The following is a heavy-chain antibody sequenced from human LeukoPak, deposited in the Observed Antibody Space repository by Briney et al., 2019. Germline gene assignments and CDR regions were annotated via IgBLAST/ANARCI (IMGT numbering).Heavy chain of an antibody. D-gene: IGHD3-10*01. CDR2: INPNSGGT. J-gene: IGHJ6*03. CDR1: GYTFTGYY. CDR3: ARVGGFGEPDLYYYYYYMDV. Sequence: ASVKVSCKASGYTFTGYYMHWVRQAPGQGLEWMGWINPNSGGTNYAQKFQGRVTMTRDTSISTAYMELSRLRSDDTAVYYCARVGGFGEPDLYYYYYYMDVWGKGTTVTVSS. V-gene: IGHV1-2*02.